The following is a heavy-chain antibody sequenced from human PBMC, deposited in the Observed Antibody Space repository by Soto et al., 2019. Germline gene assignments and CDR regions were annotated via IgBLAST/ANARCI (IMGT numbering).Heavy chain of an antibody. D-gene: IGHD5-12*01. CDR3: ARVTYSGYDPGTNFDY. Sequence: GGSLRLSCAASGFTVSSNYMSWVRQAPGKGLEWVSVIYSGGSTYYADSVKGRFTISRDNSKNTLYLQMNSLRAEDTAVYYCARVTYSGYDPGTNFDYWGQGTLVTVSS. J-gene: IGHJ4*02. CDR2: IYSGGST. V-gene: IGHV3-66*01. CDR1: GFTVSSNY.